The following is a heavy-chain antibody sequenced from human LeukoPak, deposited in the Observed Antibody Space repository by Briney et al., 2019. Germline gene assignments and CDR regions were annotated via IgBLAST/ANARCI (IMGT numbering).Heavy chain of an antibody. CDR2: INPNSGGT. D-gene: IGHD3-3*01. CDR1: GYTFTGYY. J-gene: IGHJ4*02. Sequence: ASVKVSCKASGYTFTGYYMHWVRQAPGQGLEWMGWINPNSGGTNYAQKFQGRVTMTRDTSISTAYMELSRLRSDDTAVYYCARDDDFWSGYSLDYCGQGTLVTVSS. V-gene: IGHV1-2*02. CDR3: ARDDDFWSGYSLDY.